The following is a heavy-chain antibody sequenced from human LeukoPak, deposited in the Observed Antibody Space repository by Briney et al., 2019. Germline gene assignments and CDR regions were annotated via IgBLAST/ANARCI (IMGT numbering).Heavy chain of an antibody. J-gene: IGHJ4*02. Sequence: EGSLRLSCAASGFTFDDYAMHWVRQAPGKGLEWVSLISWDGGSTYYADSVKGRFTISRDNSKNSLYLQMNSLRAEDTALYYCAKRTYPYSSGLIGPFDYWGQGTLVIVSS. CDR3: AKRTYPYSSGLIGPFDY. V-gene: IGHV3-43D*03. D-gene: IGHD6-19*01. CDR2: ISWDGGST. CDR1: GFTFDDYA.